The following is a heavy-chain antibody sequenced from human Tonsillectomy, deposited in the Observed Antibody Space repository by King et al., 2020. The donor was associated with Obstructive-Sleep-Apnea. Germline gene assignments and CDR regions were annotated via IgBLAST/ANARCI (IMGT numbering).Heavy chain of an antibody. V-gene: IGHV3-21*01. Sequence: VQLVESGGGLVKPGGSLRLSCAASGFTFSSYSMNWVRQAPGKGLEGVSSISSSSSYIYYADSVKGRFTISRDNAKNSLYLQMNSLRAEDTAVYYLARVHYDSSGYYLGPYYFDYWGQGTLVTVSS. J-gene: IGHJ4*02. CDR3: ARVHYDSSGYYLGPYYFDY. CDR2: ISSSSSYI. CDR1: GFTFSSYS. D-gene: IGHD3-22*01.